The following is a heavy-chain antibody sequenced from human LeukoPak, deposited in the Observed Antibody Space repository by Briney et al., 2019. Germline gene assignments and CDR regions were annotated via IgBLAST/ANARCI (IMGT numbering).Heavy chain of an antibody. CDR2: ISDYNGNT. D-gene: IGHD3-22*01. CDR1: GYTFISYG. CDR3: ARERSDYYDTSGSSH. Sequence: ASVKVSCKATGYTFISYGINWVRQAPGQGLEWMGWISDYNGNTEYAQKFQGRVTMTTDTSTRTAYMELRSLRSDDTAVYFCARERSDYYDTSGSSHWGQGTLVTVSS. V-gene: IGHV1-18*01. J-gene: IGHJ4*02.